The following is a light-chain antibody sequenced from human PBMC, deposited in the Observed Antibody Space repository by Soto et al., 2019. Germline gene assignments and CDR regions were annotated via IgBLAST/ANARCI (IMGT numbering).Light chain of an antibody. CDR2: GTS. CDR3: QQYGDMWT. CDR1: QSVSSSY. Sequence: EIVLTQSPGTLSLSPGERATLSCRASQSVSSSYLAWYQHKPGQAPSLLIYGTSKRATGIPDRFSGSGSGTDFTLTIGRLEPEDYAVYFCQQYGDMWTFGQGTKVEIK. J-gene: IGKJ1*01. V-gene: IGKV3-20*01.